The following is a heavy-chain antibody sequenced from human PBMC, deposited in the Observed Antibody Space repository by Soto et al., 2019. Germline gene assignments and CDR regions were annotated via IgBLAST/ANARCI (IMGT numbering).Heavy chain of an antibody. V-gene: IGHV3-23*01. CDR1: GFNFKKFA. J-gene: IGHJ4*02. Sequence: EVHLLESGGGVVQPGGSLRLSCVASGFNFKKFAMSWVRQAPGDGLEWVSGISCCGGSTSYADSVKGRFSIARDDSTNTLSLQMNNLRVEDTAQYYCAKADGEQWLLPHLDKWGQGTLVTVS. D-gene: IGHD6-19*01. CDR2: ISCCGGST. CDR3: AKADGEQWLLPHLDK.